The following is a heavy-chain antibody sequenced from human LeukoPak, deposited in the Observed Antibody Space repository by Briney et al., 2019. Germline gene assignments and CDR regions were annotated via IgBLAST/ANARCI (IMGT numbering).Heavy chain of an antibody. CDR1: GFTVSSNY. V-gene: IGHV3-66*01. Sequence: PGGSLRLSRAASGFTVSSNYMSWVRQAPGKGLEWVSVIYSGGSTYYADSVKGRFTISRDNSKNTLYLQMNSLRAEDTAVYYCARDLGSSDNYWGQGTLVTVSS. J-gene: IGHJ4*02. D-gene: IGHD6-6*01. CDR3: ARDLGSSDNY. CDR2: IYSGGST.